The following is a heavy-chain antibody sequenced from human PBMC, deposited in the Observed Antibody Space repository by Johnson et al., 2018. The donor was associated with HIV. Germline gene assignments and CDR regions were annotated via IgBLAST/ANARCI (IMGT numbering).Heavy chain of an antibody. D-gene: IGHD1-26*01. J-gene: IGHJ3*02. CDR3: AKDLGDAVGTTHDAFDI. CDR2: ISYDGANK. V-gene: IGHV3-30*18. Sequence: QVQLVESGGGLVQPGRSLRLSCAASGFTFDDYAMHWVRQAPGKGLEWVAVISYDGANKYYADSVKGRFTISRDNSKNTLYLQMHSLRAEDTAVYYCAKDLGDAVGTTHDAFDIWGQGTTVTVSS. CDR1: GFTFDDYA.